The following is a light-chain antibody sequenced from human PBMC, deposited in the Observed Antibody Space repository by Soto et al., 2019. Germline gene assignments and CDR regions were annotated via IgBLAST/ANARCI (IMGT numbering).Light chain of an antibody. J-gene: IGKJ5*01. CDR3: QQYNNWPPIT. CDR2: GAS. Sequence: EMFFSQSPGTLLLPPGERATLSCRASQSVSSSYLAWYQQKPGQAPRLLIYGASSRATGIPARFSGSGSGTEFTLTISSLQSEDFAVYYCQQYNNWPPITFGQGTRLEIK. V-gene: IGKV3D-15*01. CDR1: QSVSSSY.